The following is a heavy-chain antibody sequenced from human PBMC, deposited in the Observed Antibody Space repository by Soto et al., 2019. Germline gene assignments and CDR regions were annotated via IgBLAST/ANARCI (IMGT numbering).Heavy chain of an antibody. V-gene: IGHV1-69*01. CDR1: GGSFSSNP. J-gene: IGHJ4*02. D-gene: IGHD5-18*01. Sequence: QVQLVQSGSEVKKPGSSVKVSCKASGGSFSSNPISWVRQAPGQGLEWRAGIIPIFATAHYAQRFEGRVTITADESTSTAYMELTRLRSEDTAVYFCARGGRGYSSAPRYYFDYWGQGTLVTVSS. CDR2: IIPIFATA. CDR3: ARGGRGYSSAPRYYFDY.